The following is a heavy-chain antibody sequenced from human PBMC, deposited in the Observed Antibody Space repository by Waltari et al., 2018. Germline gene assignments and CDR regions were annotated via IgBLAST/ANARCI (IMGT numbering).Heavy chain of an antibody. Sequence: QVQLVQSGAEVKKPGASVKVSCKASGYTFTSYYMHWVRQAPGQGLEWMGIINPSGGSTSYAQKFQGRVTMTRDTSTSTVYMELSSLRSEDMAVYYCARDHTERRYHHTLMELNWFDPWGQGTLVTVSS. V-gene: IGHV1-46*01. CDR3: ARDHTERRYHHTLMELNWFDP. CDR1: GYTFTSYY. D-gene: IGHD1-1*01. J-gene: IGHJ5*02. CDR2: INPSGGST.